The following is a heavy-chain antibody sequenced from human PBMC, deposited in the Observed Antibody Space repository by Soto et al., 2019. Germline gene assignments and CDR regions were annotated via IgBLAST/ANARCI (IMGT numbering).Heavy chain of an antibody. CDR3: AREGERYFDWSDYGMDV. D-gene: IGHD3-9*01. CDR1: GYTFTSYG. Sequence: QVQLVQSGAEVKKPGASVKVSCKASGYTFTSYGISWVRQAPGQGLEWMGWISAYNGNTNYAQKLQGRVTMTTDTSTSTAYVELRSLRSDDTAVYYCAREGERYFDWSDYGMDVWGQGTTVTVSS. J-gene: IGHJ6*02. CDR2: ISAYNGNT. V-gene: IGHV1-18*01.